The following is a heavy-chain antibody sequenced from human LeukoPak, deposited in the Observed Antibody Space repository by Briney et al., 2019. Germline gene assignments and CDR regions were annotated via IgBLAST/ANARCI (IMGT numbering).Heavy chain of an antibody. CDR3: ATSGSGWYRFDY. J-gene: IGHJ4*02. CDR1: GFTFSSYA. D-gene: IGHD6-19*01. V-gene: IGHV3-23*01. Sequence: GGSLRLSCAASGFTFSSYAMSWVRQAPGKGLEWVSAISGSGATTYYADSVRGRFSISRDISKNTLYLQMNSLRVEDTAVYYCATSGSGWYRFDYWGQRTQVSVSS. CDR2: ISGSGATT.